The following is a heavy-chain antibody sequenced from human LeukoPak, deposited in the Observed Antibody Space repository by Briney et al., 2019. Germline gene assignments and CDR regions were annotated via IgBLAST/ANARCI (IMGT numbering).Heavy chain of an antibody. D-gene: IGHD6-13*01. Sequence: ASETLSLTCTVSGDSISSNNYYWAWICQPPGRGLEWVGNIYYSGSASYNPSLKSRVTISVDTSKNQFSLKLSSVTAADTAVYYCARGLADGVAAAGVDYWGQGTLVTVSS. J-gene: IGHJ4*02. CDR2: IYYSGSA. CDR3: ARGLADGVAAAGVDY. V-gene: IGHV4-39*07. CDR1: GDSISSNNYY.